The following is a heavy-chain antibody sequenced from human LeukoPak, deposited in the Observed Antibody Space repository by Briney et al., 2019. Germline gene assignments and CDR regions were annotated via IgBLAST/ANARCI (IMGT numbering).Heavy chain of an antibody. J-gene: IGHJ4*02. CDR1: GYSFTSYW. V-gene: IGHV5-51*01. Sequence: GESLKISCKGSGYSFTSYWIGWVRQMPGKGLEWMGIIYPGDSDTRYSPSFQGQVTISADKSISTAYLQWSSLKASDTAMYYCARQSIPRGPGGGLQLWLLKPGLYYFDYWGQGTLVTVSS. D-gene: IGHD5-18*01. CDR2: IYPGDSDT. CDR3: ARQSIPRGPGGGLQLWLLKPGLYYFDY.